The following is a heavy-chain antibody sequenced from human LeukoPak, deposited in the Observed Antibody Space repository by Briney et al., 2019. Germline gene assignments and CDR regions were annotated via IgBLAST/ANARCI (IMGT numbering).Heavy chain of an antibody. Sequence: GASVKVSCKASGGTFSSYAISWVRQAPGQGLEWVGWISAYNGNTNYAQKLQGRVTMTTDTSTSTAYMELRSLRSDDTAVYYCAREGYDILTGYSPDYWGQGTLVTVSS. J-gene: IGHJ4*02. CDR2: ISAYNGNT. V-gene: IGHV1-18*01. CDR1: GGTFSSYA. D-gene: IGHD3-9*01. CDR3: AREGYDILTGYSPDY.